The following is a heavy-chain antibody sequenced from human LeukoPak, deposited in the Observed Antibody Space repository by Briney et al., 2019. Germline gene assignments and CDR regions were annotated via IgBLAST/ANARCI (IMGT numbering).Heavy chain of an antibody. D-gene: IGHD3-3*01. CDR1: GFTFGSYS. J-gene: IGHJ6*03. CDR3: ARPRITILGVVTTYYYYMDV. Sequence: PGGSLRLSCAASGFTFGSYSMNWVRQAPGKGLEWVSSISSSSSYIYYADSVKGRFTISRDNAKNSLYLQMNSLRAEDTAVYYCARPRITILGVVTTYYYYMDVWGKGTTVTVSS. V-gene: IGHV3-21*01. CDR2: ISSSSSYI.